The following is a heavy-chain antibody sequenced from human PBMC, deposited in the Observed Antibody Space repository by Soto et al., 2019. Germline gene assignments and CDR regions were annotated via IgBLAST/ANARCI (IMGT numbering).Heavy chain of an antibody. V-gene: IGHV3-74*01. D-gene: IGHD6-13*01. J-gene: IGHJ3*02. Sequence: GGSLIRSCNASWFTFSSYWMHWVRQSPGKGLVWVSRINSDGSSTSYADSVKGRFTISRDNAKNTLYLQMNSLRAEDTAVYYCARVRYSSWSYAFDIWGQGTMVTVSS. CDR2: INSDGSST. CDR1: WFTFSSYW. CDR3: ARVRYSSWSYAFDI.